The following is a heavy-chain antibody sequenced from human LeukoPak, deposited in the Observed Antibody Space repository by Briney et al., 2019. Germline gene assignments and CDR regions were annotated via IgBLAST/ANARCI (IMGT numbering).Heavy chain of an antibody. CDR2: IYSGGST. CDR1: GFTVSSNY. D-gene: IGHD5-12*01. V-gene: IGHV3-53*01. CDR3: ARGGSGYSGYGDY. J-gene: IGHJ4*02. Sequence: PGGSLRLSCAASGFTVSSNYMSWVRQAPGKGLEWVSVIYSGGSTYYADSVKGRFTISRDNSKNTLYLQMNSLRAEDTAVYYCARGGSGYSGYGDYWGQGTLVTVSS.